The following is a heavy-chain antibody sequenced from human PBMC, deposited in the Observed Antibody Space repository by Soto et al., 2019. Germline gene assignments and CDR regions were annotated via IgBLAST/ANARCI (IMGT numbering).Heavy chain of an antibody. J-gene: IGHJ3*01. CDR1: GFTFSIYT. Sequence: GGSLRLSCAASGFTFSIYTMTWVRQAPGKGLEWVSAITGTGGSTFFAESVQGRFTVSRDNSKNTLSLQMNSLGAEDTAIYYCARAMVAALGTGPFDVWGQGTLVTVSS. D-gene: IGHD6-13*01. CDR3: ARAMVAALGTGPFDV. CDR2: ITGTGGST. V-gene: IGHV3-23*01.